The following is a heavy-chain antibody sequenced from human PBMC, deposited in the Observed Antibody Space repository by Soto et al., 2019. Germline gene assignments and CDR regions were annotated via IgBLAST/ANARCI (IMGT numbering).Heavy chain of an antibody. D-gene: IGHD2-2*01. Sequence: SETLSVSCAVYGGSFSGYYGSWIRKPPGKGLEWIGEINHSGSTNYNPSLKSRVTISVDTSKNQFSLKLSSVTAADTAVYYCATQRYCSSTSCYFFDYWGQGTLVTVSS. CDR3: ATQRYCSSTSCYFFDY. CDR2: INHSGST. CDR1: GGSFSGYY. J-gene: IGHJ4*02. V-gene: IGHV4-34*01.